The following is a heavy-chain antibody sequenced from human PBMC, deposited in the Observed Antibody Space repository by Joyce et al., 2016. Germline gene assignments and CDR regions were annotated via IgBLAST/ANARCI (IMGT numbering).Heavy chain of an antibody. Sequence: EVQLVESGGGLVQPGRSLRLSCAASGFTFDEYAMHWVREVPGKGLEWVSGISWNSGSIGYADSVKGRFTISGDNAKNSLSLQMNSLRAEDTALYYCVKAGGSYPLYYYYGMDVWGQGTTVTVSS. CDR3: VKAGGSYPLYYYYGMDV. CDR1: GFTFDEYA. J-gene: IGHJ6*02. V-gene: IGHV3-9*01. CDR2: ISWNSGSI. D-gene: IGHD1-26*01.